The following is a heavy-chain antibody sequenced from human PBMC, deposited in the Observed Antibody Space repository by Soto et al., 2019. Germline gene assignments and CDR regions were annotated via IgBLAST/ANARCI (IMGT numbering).Heavy chain of an antibody. D-gene: IGHD1-26*01. J-gene: IGHJ6*02. Sequence: EVQLVESGGGLVEPGGSLRLSCAASGFNFINAWMHWVRQAPGKGLEWVGRIKSKTDGGTTDYAAPVKGRLIISRDDSKNTLYLQLNSLKMEDTDVYYCSALGVRGQGTTVTVSS. CDR3: SALGV. V-gene: IGHV3-15*07. CDR1: GFNFINAW. CDR2: IKSKTDGGTT.